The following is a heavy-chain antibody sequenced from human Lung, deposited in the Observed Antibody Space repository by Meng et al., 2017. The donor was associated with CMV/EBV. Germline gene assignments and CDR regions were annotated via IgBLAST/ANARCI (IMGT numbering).Heavy chain of an antibody. V-gene: IGHV4-38-2*01. Sequence: SXTLSLTCAVSGYSISSGYYWGWVRQPPGKGLEWIGSIYHSGSTYNNPSLKSRVTLSVDTSKNQFPLKLSSVTAPDTAVYYCARARFDYWGQGTLVTVSS. CDR3: ARARFDY. CDR2: IYHSGST. CDR1: GYSISSGYY. J-gene: IGHJ4*02.